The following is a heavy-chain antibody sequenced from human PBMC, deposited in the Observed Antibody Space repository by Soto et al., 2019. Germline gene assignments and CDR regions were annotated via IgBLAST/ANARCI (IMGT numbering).Heavy chain of an antibody. CDR1: GFTFGDYA. V-gene: IGHV3-49*03. D-gene: IGHD2-2*01. CDR2: IRSKAYGGTT. J-gene: IGHJ5*02. Sequence: SGGSLRLSCTASGFTFGDYAMSWFRQAPGKGLEWVGFIRSKAYGGTTEYAASVKGRFTISRDDSKSIAYLQMNSLKTEDTAVYYCTRVGYCSSTSCYERPPNWFDPWGQGTLVTVSS. CDR3: TRVGYCSSTSCYERPPNWFDP.